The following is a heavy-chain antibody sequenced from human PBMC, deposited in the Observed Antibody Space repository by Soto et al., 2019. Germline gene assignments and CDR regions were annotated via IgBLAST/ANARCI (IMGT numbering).Heavy chain of an antibody. CDR2: INHSGST. CDR3: GIGAPIYYGPGSYTYYYYYRDV. J-gene: IGHJ6*03. D-gene: IGHD3-10*01. CDR1: GGSFSGYY. Sequence: SETLSITCAVYGGSFSGYYWSWIRQPPGKGLEWIGEINHSGSTNYNPSLKSRVTISVDTSKNQFSLKLSSVTAADTAVYYCGIGAPIYYGPGSYTYYYYYRDVWGKGTTVTVPS. V-gene: IGHV4-34*01.